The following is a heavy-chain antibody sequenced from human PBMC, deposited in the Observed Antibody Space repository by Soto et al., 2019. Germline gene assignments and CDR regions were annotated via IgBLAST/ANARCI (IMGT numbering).Heavy chain of an antibody. D-gene: IGHD3-16*02. Sequence: EVQLVESGGGLVQPGGSVRLSCADSGFILRNYWMSWVRQAPGMGLQWVASIKEDGSEKYYVDPVKGRFTISRENAKNSLYMQMNSLRDEDTAVYYCARYRSLDPWGQGILVTVSS. V-gene: IGHV3-7*03. CDR1: GFILRNYW. J-gene: IGHJ5*02. CDR2: IKEDGSEK. CDR3: ARYRSLDP.